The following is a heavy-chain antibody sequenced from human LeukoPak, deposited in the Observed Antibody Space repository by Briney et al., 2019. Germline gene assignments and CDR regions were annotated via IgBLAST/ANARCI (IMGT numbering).Heavy chain of an antibody. D-gene: IGHD6-19*01. J-gene: IGHJ4*02. CDR3: ARVREISISSGWYLWDY. Sequence: PGGSLRLSCAASGFVFSTYEMNWVRQAPGKGLEWVSYISSSGSTIYYADSVKGRFIISRDNAKNSLYLQMNSLRAEDTAVYYCARVREISISSGWYLWDYWGQGTLVTVSS. CDR2: ISSSGSTI. CDR1: GFVFSTYE. V-gene: IGHV3-48*03.